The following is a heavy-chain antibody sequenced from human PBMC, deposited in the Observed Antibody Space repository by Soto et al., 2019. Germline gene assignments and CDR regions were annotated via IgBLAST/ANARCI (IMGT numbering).Heavy chain of an antibody. Sequence: GGSLRLSCAASGFTFRNAWMNCVRQAPGKGLEWVGRIKSKTDGGTTDYAAPVKGRFTISRDDSKNTLYLQMNSLKTEDTAVYYCTTDTGSGSYYDYYYGMDVWGQGTTVTVSS. CDR2: IKSKTDGGTT. J-gene: IGHJ6*02. D-gene: IGHD1-26*01. CDR3: TTDTGSGSYYDYYYGMDV. CDR1: GFTFRNAW. V-gene: IGHV3-15*07.